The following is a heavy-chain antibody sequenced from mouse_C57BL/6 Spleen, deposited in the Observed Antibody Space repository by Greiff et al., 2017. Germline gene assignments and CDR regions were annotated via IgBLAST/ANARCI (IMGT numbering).Heavy chain of an antibody. D-gene: IGHD2-4*01. CDR2: IYPRSGNT. V-gene: IGHV1-81*01. CDR3: ARYYYDYDGYYAMDY. Sequence: VQVVESGAELARPGASVKLSCKASGYTFTSYGISWVKQRTGQGLEWIGEIYPRSGNTYYNEKFKGKATLTADKSSSTAYMELRSLTSEDSAVYFCARYYYDYDGYYAMDYWGQGTSVTVSS. CDR1: GYTFTSYG. J-gene: IGHJ4*01.